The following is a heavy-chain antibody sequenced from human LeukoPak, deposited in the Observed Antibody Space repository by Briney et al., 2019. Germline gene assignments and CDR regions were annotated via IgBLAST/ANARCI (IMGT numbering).Heavy chain of an antibody. V-gene: IGHV1-69*05. J-gene: IGHJ4*02. CDR3: ARARGVAAAVLNY. D-gene: IGHD6-13*01. Sequence: ASVKVSCKASGGTFSNYAITWLRQAPGQGLEWMGGILPVFRTVNYAQKFQGRVTITTDESTTTAYMELSSLRPDDTAVYYCARARGVAAAVLNYWGQGTLVTVSS. CDR2: ILPVFRTV. CDR1: GGTFSNYA.